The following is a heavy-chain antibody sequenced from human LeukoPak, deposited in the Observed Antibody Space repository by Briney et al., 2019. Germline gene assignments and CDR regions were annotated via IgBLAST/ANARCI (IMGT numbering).Heavy chain of an antibody. Sequence: SVKVSCKASGGTFISYAISWVRQAPGQGLEWMGGIIPIFGTANYAQKFQGRVTITADESTSTAYMELSSLRSEDTAVYYCALALNYDFWSGYYTDYYYYYGMDVWGQGTTVTVSS. D-gene: IGHD3-3*01. V-gene: IGHV1-69*13. CDR2: IIPIFGTA. J-gene: IGHJ6*02. CDR1: GGTFISYA. CDR3: ALALNYDFWSGYYTDYYYYYGMDV.